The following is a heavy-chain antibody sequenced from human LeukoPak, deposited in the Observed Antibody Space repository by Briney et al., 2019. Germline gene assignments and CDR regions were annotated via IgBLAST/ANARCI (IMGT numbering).Heavy chain of an antibody. D-gene: IGHD4-23*01. CDR1: GYTFTSYD. CDR3: ARGGLKYGGFDY. CDR2: INPSGGST. V-gene: IGHV1-46*01. J-gene: IGHJ4*02. Sequence: ASVKVSCKASGYTFTSYDINWVRQATGQGLEWMGIINPSGGSTSYAQKFQGRVTMTRDTSTSTVYMELSSLRSEDTAVYYCARGGLKYGGFDYWGQGTLVTVSS.